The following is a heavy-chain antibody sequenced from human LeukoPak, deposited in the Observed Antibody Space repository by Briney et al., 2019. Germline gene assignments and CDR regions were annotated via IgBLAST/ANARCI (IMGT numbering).Heavy chain of an antibody. CDR2: IKSKVDGGTT. D-gene: IGHD3-22*01. Sequence: GGSLRLSCAASGFTVVNAWMGWVRQAPGGGLEWVGGIKSKVDGGTTDYAAPVKRRFNISRDDSKNTLYLQMNSVKTEDTAVYYCTTDPDSSGRPVNYFDYWGQGTLVTVSS. CDR3: TTDPDSSGRPVNYFDY. CDR1: GFTVVNAW. V-gene: IGHV3-15*01. J-gene: IGHJ4*02.